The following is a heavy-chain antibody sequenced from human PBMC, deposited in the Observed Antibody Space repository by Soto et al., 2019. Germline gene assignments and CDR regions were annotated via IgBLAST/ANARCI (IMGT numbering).Heavy chain of an antibody. CDR1: GGHFRGYY. D-gene: IGHD3-3*01. CDR3: ARSRGELRFLDSLPNYWYVDL. V-gene: IGHV4-34*01. Sequence: PSEPLNLTRDDYGGHFRGYYWSWISQPPGKGLEWLGEIHHSGRTQYNPSRKRRDAISVDTSKNHFTVKLSSVTAAETAVYYCARSRGELRFLDSLPNYWYVDLWGRGTLVNVS. CDR2: IHHSGRT. J-gene: IGHJ2*01.